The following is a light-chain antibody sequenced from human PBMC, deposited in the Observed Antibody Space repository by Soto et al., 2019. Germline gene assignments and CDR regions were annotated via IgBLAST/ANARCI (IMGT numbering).Light chain of an antibody. V-gene: IGKV3-15*01. CDR1: QTVSSK. CDR3: QQYNDWPPQLT. Sequence: EIVMTQSPATLSVSVGERATLSCRASQTVSSKLAGYQQKPGQPPRLLIYGASTRATGIPARFTGSGSGTEFTLTISSLQSEDFAVYYCQQYNDWPPQLTFGGGTKVEIK. CDR2: GAS. J-gene: IGKJ4*01.